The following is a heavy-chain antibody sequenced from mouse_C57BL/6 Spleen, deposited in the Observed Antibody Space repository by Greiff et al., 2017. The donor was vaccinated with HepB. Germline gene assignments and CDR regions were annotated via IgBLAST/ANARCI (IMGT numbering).Heavy chain of an antibody. CDR1: GFSLSTFGMG. D-gene: IGHD2-4*01. CDR2: IWWDDDK. CDR3: ARIEDDYSWFAD. V-gene: IGHV8-8*01. J-gene: IGHJ3*01. Sequence: QVQLKESGPGLLQPSQTLSLTCSFSGFSLSTFGMGVGWFRQPSGKGLEWLAHIWWDDDKYYNTALTSRLTISKNTSKIQVFLKISNVDTADTCTYYCARIEDDYSWFADWGQGTLVTVSA.